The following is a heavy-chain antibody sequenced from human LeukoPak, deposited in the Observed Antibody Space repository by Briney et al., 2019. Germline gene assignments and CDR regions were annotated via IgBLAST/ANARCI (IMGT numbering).Heavy chain of an antibody. Sequence: GGSLRLSCAASGFTFSSYEMNWVRQAPGKGLEWVSYISSSGSTIYYADSVKGRFTISRDNAKNSLYLQMNSLRAEDTAVYYCAKADEYYYYYYYMDVWGKGTTVTISS. V-gene: IGHV3-48*03. J-gene: IGHJ6*03. D-gene: IGHD5-24*01. CDR3: AKADEYYYYYYYMDV. CDR1: GFTFSSYE. CDR2: ISSSGSTI.